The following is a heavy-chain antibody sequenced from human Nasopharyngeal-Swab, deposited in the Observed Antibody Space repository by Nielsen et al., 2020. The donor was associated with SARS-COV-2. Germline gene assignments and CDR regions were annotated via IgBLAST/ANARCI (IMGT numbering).Heavy chain of an antibody. J-gene: IGHJ4*02. D-gene: IGHD1-26*01. CDR3: ARGSGSYKELLFDY. CDR1: GFTFSSYG. Sequence: GGSLRLSCAASGFTFSSYGMHWVRQAPGKGLEWVAVISYDGSNKYYADSVKGRFTISRDNSKNTLYLQMNSLRAEDTAVYYCARGSGSYKELLFDYWGQGTLVTVSS. V-gene: IGHV3-30*03. CDR2: ISYDGSNK.